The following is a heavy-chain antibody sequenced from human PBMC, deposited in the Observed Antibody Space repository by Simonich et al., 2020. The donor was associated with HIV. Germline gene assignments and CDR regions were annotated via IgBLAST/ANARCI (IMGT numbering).Heavy chain of an antibody. J-gene: IGHJ4*02. CDR3: ARRHPTTVTTPYFDY. Sequence: QVQLQQWGAGLLKPSETLSLTCAVYGGSFSGYYWSWIRQPPGKGLEWIGEINHSGSTNYNPSLKSRVTISVDTSKNHFSLKRSSVTAADTAVYYCARRHPTTVTTPYFDYWGQGTLVTVSS. V-gene: IGHV4-34*01. CDR2: INHSGST. CDR1: GGSFSGYY. D-gene: IGHD4-17*01.